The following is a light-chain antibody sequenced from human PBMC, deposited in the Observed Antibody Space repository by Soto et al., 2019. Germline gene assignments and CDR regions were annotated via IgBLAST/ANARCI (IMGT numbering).Light chain of an antibody. Sequence: DSQMTQSPPTLSASVGDRVTICCRASQSITGWLAWFQQKPGKAPKLLISKASKLESGVPSRFSGSGSGTDFTLTISGLQPDDFATYYCQQYNPYSPWTFGQGTKVDIK. CDR3: QQYNPYSPWT. J-gene: IGKJ1*01. CDR1: QSITGW. CDR2: KAS. V-gene: IGKV1-5*03.